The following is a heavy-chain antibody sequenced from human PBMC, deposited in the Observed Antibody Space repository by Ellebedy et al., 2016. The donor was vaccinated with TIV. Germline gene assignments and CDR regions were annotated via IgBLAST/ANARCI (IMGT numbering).Heavy chain of an antibody. D-gene: IGHD1-14*01. V-gene: IGHV3-23*01. J-gene: IGHJ4*02. CDR1: GFTFDNFA. CDR3: ARGKSGTYIHHAFDY. CDR2: FGVSGDST. Sequence: GESLKISCATSGFTFDNFAMSWVRQAPGKGLEWVSGFGVSGDSTYYADSVKGRFSISRDNSRNTLYLQMNSLRAEDTAIYYCARGKSGTYIHHAFDYWGQGTLVTVSS.